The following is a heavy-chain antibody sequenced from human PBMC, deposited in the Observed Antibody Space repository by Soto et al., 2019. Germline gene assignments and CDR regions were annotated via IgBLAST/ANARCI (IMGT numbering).Heavy chain of an antibody. CDR3: AGGGAWTPGGLGY. CDR1: GFTFSSFA. V-gene: IGHV3-30-3*01. Sequence: QVQLVESGGGVVQPGRSLRLSCAASGFTFSSFAMHWVRQAPGKGLEWLAVISSDVVNYYYAESVKGRFTISRDNSKNTLYLEMNSLRNEDTAVYYCAGGGAWTPGGLGYWGQGTLVTVSS. CDR2: ISSDVVNY. J-gene: IGHJ4*02. D-gene: IGHD3-16*01.